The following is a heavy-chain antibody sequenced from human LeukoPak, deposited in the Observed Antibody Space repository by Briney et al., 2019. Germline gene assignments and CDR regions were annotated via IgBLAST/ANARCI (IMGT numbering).Heavy chain of an antibody. J-gene: IGHJ4*02. D-gene: IGHD5-18*01. CDR2: ISGGGGGT. CDR3: AKLYSYGVSGPFYY. V-gene: IGHV3-23*01. Sequence: GGSLRLSCAASGFTFSSYAMSWVRQAPGKGLEWVSGISGGGGGTFYADSVKGRFTISRDNSNNTLYLQMNSLRAEDTAVYYCAKLYSYGVSGPFYYWGRGTLVTVSS. CDR1: GFTFSSYA.